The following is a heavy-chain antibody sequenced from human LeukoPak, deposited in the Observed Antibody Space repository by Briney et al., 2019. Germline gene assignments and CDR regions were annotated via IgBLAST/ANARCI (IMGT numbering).Heavy chain of an antibody. J-gene: IGHJ3*02. CDR2: INPSGGST. Sequence: ASVKVSCKASGYTFTSYYMHWVRQAPGQGLEWMGIINPSGGSTSYAQKFQGRVTMTRDTSTSTVYMELSSLRSEDTAVYYCARDGRGSSGATDAFDIWGQGTMVTVSS. CDR1: GYTFTSYY. V-gene: IGHV1-46*01. D-gene: IGHD1-26*01. CDR3: ARDGRGSSGATDAFDI.